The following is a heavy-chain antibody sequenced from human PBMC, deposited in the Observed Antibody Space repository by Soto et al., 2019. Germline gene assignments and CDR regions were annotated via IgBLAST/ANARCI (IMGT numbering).Heavy chain of an antibody. J-gene: IGHJ2*01. CDR2: IWYDSRNE. CDR1: GFTFGGYG. Sequence: QIQLVESGGGVVQSGRSLRLSCAASGFTFGGYGMHWVRQAPGRGLEWVTFIWYDSRNEDYADSVKGRFTISRDNSKNTLYLQMDNLRVEDTAMYYCTRGSNVNNFGYFDLWGRGTMVTVFS. V-gene: IGHV3-33*01. CDR3: TRGSNVNNFGYFDL. D-gene: IGHD1-20*01.